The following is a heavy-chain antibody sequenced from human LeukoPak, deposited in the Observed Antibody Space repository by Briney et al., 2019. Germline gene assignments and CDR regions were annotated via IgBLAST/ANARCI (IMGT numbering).Heavy chain of an antibody. Sequence: PGGPLRLSCAASGFTFSDSAVHWARQASGKGLEWVGRIRSKANSYATAYAASVKGRFTISRDDSKNTLYLQMNSLKTEDTAVYYCSTTYYYDSSEGYWGQGTLVTVSS. CDR2: IRSKANSYAT. D-gene: IGHD3-22*01. J-gene: IGHJ4*02. CDR1: GFTFSDSA. V-gene: IGHV3-73*01. CDR3: STTYYYDSSEGY.